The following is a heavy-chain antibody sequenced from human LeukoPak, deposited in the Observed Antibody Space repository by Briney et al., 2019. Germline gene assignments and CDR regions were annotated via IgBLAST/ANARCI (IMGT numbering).Heavy chain of an antibody. CDR3: ARSIGLTGGGVDV. Sequence: GGALRLSCAASGFTFRDYNMNWVRQAPGKGLEGVSYITDSGSTIHYADSVNGRFTISRDNAKNSLYLQMNSLRAEDSAVYYCARSIGLTGGGVDVWGRGTTVTVSS. CDR2: ITDSGSTI. D-gene: IGHD3-9*01. CDR1: GFTFRDYN. J-gene: IGHJ6*02. V-gene: IGHV3-11*01.